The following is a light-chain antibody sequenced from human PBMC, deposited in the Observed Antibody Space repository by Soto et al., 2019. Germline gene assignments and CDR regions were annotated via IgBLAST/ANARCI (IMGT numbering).Light chain of an antibody. CDR3: QVWDSSSDHIYV. Sequence: SYELTQPPSVSVAPGKTARITCGGNNIESKSVHWYQQKPGQAPVLVIYYDSDRPSGMPERFSGSNSGNTATLSISRVEAGYEADYYCQVWDSSSDHIYVFGTGTKLTVL. V-gene: IGLV3-21*04. J-gene: IGLJ1*01. CDR2: YDS. CDR1: NIESKS.